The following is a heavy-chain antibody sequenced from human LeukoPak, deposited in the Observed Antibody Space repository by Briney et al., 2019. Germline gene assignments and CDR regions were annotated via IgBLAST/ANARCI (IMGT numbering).Heavy chain of an antibody. CDR1: GFTFSSYA. CDR2: ISGGGAGT. Sequence: GGSLRLSCAASGFTFSSYAMSWVRQAPGKGLEWVSAISGGGAGTYYADSVKGRFTISRDNSKNTLYLQMYSLRAEDTAVYYCARLPAAINGYFDPWGQGTLVTVSS. CDR3: ARLPAAINGYFDP. J-gene: IGHJ5*02. V-gene: IGHV3-23*01. D-gene: IGHD2-2*01.